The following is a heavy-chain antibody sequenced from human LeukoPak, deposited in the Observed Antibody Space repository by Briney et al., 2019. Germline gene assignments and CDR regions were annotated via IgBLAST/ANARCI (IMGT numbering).Heavy chain of an antibody. Sequence: GASVKVSCKASGYTFTSYDINWVRQATGQGLEWMGWMNPNSGNTGYAQKFQGRVTMTRNTSISTAYMELSSLRSEDTAVYYCARVGYCSSTSCYGNAFDYWGQGTLVTVSS. CDR2: MNPNSGNT. CDR1: GYTFTSYD. V-gene: IGHV1-8*01. CDR3: ARVGYCSSTSCYGNAFDY. D-gene: IGHD2-2*03. J-gene: IGHJ4*02.